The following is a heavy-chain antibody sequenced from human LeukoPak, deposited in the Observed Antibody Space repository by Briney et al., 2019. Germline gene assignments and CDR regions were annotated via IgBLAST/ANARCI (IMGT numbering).Heavy chain of an antibody. CDR3: AKGSLRLGELSSWTLDY. V-gene: IGHV3-23*01. J-gene: IGHJ4*02. CDR2: ISGSGSST. CDR1: GFTFSTYA. Sequence: GGSLRLSCAASGFTFSTYAMSWVRQAPGKGLEWVSSISGSGSSTSYADSVKGLFTISRDNSKNTLDLQMNSLRAEDTAVYYCAKGSLRLGELSSWTLDYWGQGTLVTVSS. D-gene: IGHD3-16*02.